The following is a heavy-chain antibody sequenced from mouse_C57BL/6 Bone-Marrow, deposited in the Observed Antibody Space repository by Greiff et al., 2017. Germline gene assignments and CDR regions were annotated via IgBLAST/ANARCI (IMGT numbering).Heavy chain of an antibody. CDR3: TTVVHY. J-gene: IGHJ2*01. Sequence: EVKLMESGAELVRPGASVKLSCTASGFNIKDDYMHWVKQRPEQGLEWIGWIDPENGDTESASKFQGKATITADTSSNTAYLQLSSLTSEDSAVYYCTTVVHYWGQGTTLTVSA. V-gene: IGHV14-4*01. CDR1: GFNIKDDY. CDR2: IDPENGDT. D-gene: IGHD1-1*01.